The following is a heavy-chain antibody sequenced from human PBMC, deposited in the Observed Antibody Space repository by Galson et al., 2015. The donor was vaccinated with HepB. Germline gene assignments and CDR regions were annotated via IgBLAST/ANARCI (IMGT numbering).Heavy chain of an antibody. CDR3: AKVEWGAIVVVPAAKRGTSWFDP. J-gene: IGHJ5*02. CDR1: GFTFSSYA. Sequence: SLRLSCAASGFTFSSYAMSWVRQAPGKGLEWVSAISGSGGSTYYADSVKGRFTISRDNSKNTLYLQMNSLRAEDTAVYYCAKVEWGAIVVVPAAKRGTSWFDPWGQGTLVTVSS. D-gene: IGHD2-2*01. V-gene: IGHV3-23*01. CDR2: ISGSGGST.